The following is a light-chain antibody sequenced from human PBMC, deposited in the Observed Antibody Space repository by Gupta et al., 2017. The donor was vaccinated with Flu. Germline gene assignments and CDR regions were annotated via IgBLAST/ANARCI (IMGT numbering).Light chain of an antibody. CDR3: SSYTGSSTV. V-gene: IGLV2-14*01. Sequence: QSALPQPASVSGSPGQSITISCTGTNSDIGSYNYVAWYPQHPGKAPKLMIFEVNNRPAGVSDRFSGSKSGNTASLTISGLQAEDEAHYYCSSYTGSSTVFGGGTKLTVL. J-gene: IGLJ2*01. CDR1: NSDIGSYNY. CDR2: EVN.